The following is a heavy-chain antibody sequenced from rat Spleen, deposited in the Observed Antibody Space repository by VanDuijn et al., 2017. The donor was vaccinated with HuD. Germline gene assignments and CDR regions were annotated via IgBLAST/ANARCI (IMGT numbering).Heavy chain of an antibody. D-gene: IGHD4-3*01. V-gene: IGHV2S30*01. Sequence: QVQLKESGPGLVQPSQTLSLTCTVSGFSLTDYSVHWVRQPPGKGLEWMGRMKYDGDTYYNSALKSRLSISRDTSKSQVFLKMNSLQTEDTAIYYCTRDPSRFGVDWFAYWGQGVMVTVSS. CDR1: GFSLTDYS. J-gene: IGHJ2*01. CDR3: TRDPSRFGVDWFAY. CDR2: MKYDGDT.